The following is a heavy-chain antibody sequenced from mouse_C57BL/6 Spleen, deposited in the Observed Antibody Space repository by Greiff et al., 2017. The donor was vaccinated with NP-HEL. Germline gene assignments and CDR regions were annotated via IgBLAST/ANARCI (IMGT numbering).Heavy chain of an antibody. CDR2: IRSKSSNYAT. CDR3: VREGLGRHYYGMDY. CDR1: GFTFNTYA. J-gene: IGHJ4*01. D-gene: IGHD3-3*01. V-gene: IGHV10-3*01. Sequence: EVQVVESGGGLVQPKGSLKLSCAASGFTFNTYAMHWVRQAPGKGLEWVARIRSKSSNYATYYADSVKDRFTISRDDSQSMLYLQMNNLKTEDTAMYYCVREGLGRHYYGMDYWGQGTSVTVSS.